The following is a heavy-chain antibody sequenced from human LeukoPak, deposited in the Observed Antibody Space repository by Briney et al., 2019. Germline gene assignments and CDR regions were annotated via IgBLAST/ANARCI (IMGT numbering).Heavy chain of an antibody. CDR2: IWYDGRDK. CDR3: VRVVPVSNTDPAFDI. J-gene: IGHJ3*02. D-gene: IGHD2-21*02. Sequence: GGSLRLSCAASGFTFSSYGMHWGRQAPGEGLEWVAVIWYDGRDKHYADSGKGRFTISRDHSKNTLYLQPNSPRAEHTALYYCVRVVPVSNTDPAFDIWGQGTMVTVSS. V-gene: IGHV3-33*01. CDR1: GFTFSSYG.